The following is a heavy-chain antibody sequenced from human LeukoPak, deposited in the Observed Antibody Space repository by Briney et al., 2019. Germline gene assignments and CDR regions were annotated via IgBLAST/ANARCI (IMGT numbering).Heavy chain of an antibody. V-gene: IGHV3-21*01. D-gene: IGHD5-24*01. J-gene: IGHJ4*02. CDR1: KFTFSNYG. Sequence: GGSLRLSCTASKFTFSNYGMQWVRQAPGKGLEWVSSISSSSSYIYYADSVKGRFTISRDNAKNSLYLQMNSLRAEDTAVYYCAREIVEMATIRDYYFDYWGQGTLVTVSS. CDR2: ISSSSSYI. CDR3: AREIVEMATIRDYYFDY.